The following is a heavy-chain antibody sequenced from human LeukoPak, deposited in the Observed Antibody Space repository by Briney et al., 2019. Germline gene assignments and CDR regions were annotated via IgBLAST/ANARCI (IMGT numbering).Heavy chain of an antibody. CDR1: GYTFTSYD. CDR2: MNPNSGNT. Sequence: ASVKVSCKASGYTFTSYDINWVRQATGQGLEWMGWMNPNSGNTGYAQKFQGRVTMTRNTSISTAYMELGSLRSEDTAVYYCARDYSSGWSLFDYWGQGTLVTVSS. CDR3: ARDYSSGWSLFDY. V-gene: IGHV1-8*01. D-gene: IGHD6-19*01. J-gene: IGHJ4*02.